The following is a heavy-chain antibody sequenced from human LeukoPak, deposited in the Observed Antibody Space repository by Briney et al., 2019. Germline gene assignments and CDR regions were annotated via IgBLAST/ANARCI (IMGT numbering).Heavy chain of an antibody. CDR2: IDISGSNA. CDR1: GFTFSSHA. Sequence: PGGFLRLSCAASGFTFSSHAMSWVRQAPGRGLEWVSSIDISGSNAHYADSVKGRFTISRDNSRNTLYLQVDSLRAEDSAIYYCAKELRPNDYWGQGTLVTVSS. J-gene: IGHJ4*02. CDR3: AKELRPNDY. D-gene: IGHD4-17*01. V-gene: IGHV3-23*01.